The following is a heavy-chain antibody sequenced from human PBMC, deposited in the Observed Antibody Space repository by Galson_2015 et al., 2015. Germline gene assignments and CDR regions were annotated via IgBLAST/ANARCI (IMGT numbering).Heavy chain of an antibody. CDR2: ISYDGSNK. Sequence: SLRLSCAASGFTFSSYGMHWVRQAPGKGLEWVAVISYDGSNKYYADSVKGRFTISRDNFKNTLYLQMNSLRAEDTALYYCARAGYSSSWEPHDAFDIWGQGTMVTVSS. D-gene: IGHD6-13*01. J-gene: IGHJ3*02. CDR3: ARAGYSSSWEPHDAFDI. CDR1: GFTFSSYG. V-gene: IGHV3-30*03.